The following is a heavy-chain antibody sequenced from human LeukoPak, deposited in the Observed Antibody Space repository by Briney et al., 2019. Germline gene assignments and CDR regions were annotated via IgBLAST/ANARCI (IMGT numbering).Heavy chain of an antibody. V-gene: IGHV4-39*07. D-gene: IGHD6-19*01. CDR3: ARGPRLYSSGWWSPVKVFDY. J-gene: IGHJ4*02. CDR2: IYYSGST. Sequence: SETLSLTCTVSGGSISSSSYYWGWIRQPPGKGLEWIGSIYYSGSTYYNPSLKSRVTMSVDTSKNQFSLKLSSVTAADTAVYYCARGPRLYSSGWWSPVKVFDYWGQGTLVTVSS. CDR1: GGSISSSSYY.